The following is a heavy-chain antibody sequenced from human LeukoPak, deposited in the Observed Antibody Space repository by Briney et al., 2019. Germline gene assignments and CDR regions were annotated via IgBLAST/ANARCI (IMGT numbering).Heavy chain of an antibody. CDR1: EYTFTSYA. V-gene: IGHV1-3*01. D-gene: IGHD6-13*01. Sequence: ASVKVSCKASEYTFTSYAMHWVRQAPGQRLEWMGWINAGNGNTKYSQKFQGRVTITRDTSASTAYMELSSLRSEDTAVYYCARAHSSSWYSFVRYWGQGTLVTVSS. CDR2: INAGNGNT. J-gene: IGHJ4*02. CDR3: ARAHSSSWYSFVRY.